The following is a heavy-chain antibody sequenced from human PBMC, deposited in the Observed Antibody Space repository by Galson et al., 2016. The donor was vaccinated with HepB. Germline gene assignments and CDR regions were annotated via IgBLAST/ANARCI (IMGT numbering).Heavy chain of an antibody. CDR2: IHHSGNT. Sequence: SETLSLTCAVYGGSFSDYCWTWLRQRPGKGLEWIGEIHHSGNTNYNPSPKSRLTISVDTSKNQFSLKLRFVTAADTAVYYCARGRQRYDLLTGLMSGPFDYWGQGILVTVSS. CDR3: ARGRQRYDLLTGLMSGPFDY. V-gene: IGHV4-34*01. D-gene: IGHD3-9*01. J-gene: IGHJ4*02. CDR1: GGSFSDYC.